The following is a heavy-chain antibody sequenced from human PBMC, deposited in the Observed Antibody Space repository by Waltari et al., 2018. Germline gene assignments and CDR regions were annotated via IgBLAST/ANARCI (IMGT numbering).Heavy chain of an antibody. D-gene: IGHD6-13*01. Sequence: QVQLVQSGAEVKKPGASVKVSCKASGYTFTSYDIHWVRQATGHGHEWMGWMNPNSGNTGYAQKFQGRVTITRNTSISTAYMELSSLRSEDTAVYYCARGYFSSSWYKGYYYYYMDVWGKGTTVTVSS. CDR2: MNPNSGNT. CDR1: GYTFTSYD. J-gene: IGHJ6*03. V-gene: IGHV1-8*03. CDR3: ARGYFSSSWYKGYYYYYMDV.